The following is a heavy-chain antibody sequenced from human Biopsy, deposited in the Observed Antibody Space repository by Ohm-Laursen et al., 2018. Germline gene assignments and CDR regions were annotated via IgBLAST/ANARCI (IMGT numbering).Heavy chain of an antibody. V-gene: IGHV4-4*07. CDR3: ARDSPSYADYPLDS. D-gene: IGHD4-17*01. Sequence: TLSLTWSVSGTSIITYSWSWIRQPAGKGLEWIGRIYVSGSTNYNPSLKSRVTMSLDTSESRFSLELASVTAAGTAVYYCARDSPSYADYPLDSWGPGILVTVS. J-gene: IGHJ4*02. CDR2: IYVSGST. CDR1: GTSIITYS.